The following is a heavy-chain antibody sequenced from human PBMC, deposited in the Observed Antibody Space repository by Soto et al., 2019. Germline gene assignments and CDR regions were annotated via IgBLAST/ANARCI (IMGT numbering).Heavy chain of an antibody. CDR1: GYSFTSYW. V-gene: IGHV5-51*01. CDR3: ARYSIVGAPGDFDY. J-gene: IGHJ4*02. Sequence: LTISCKGSGYSFTSYWIAWVRQMPGKGLEWMGIIYPGDSDTRYSPSFQGQVAISADKSISTAYLQWSSLKASDTAMYYCARYSIVGAPGDFDYWGQGTLVTVSS. CDR2: IYPGDSDT. D-gene: IGHD1-26*01.